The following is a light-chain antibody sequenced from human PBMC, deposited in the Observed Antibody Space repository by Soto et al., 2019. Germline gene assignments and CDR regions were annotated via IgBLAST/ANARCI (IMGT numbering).Light chain of an antibody. J-gene: IGKJ1*01. CDR1: QSVSSNY. CDR2: GAS. V-gene: IGKV3-20*01. Sequence: DIVLTQSPGTLSLSPGERATLSCRASQSVSSNYLAWYQQRPGQAPRLLIYGASTRATGIPDRFSGSGSGTDFTLTISRLEPEDFAVYYCQQYGSLSWTF. CDR3: QQYGSLSWT.